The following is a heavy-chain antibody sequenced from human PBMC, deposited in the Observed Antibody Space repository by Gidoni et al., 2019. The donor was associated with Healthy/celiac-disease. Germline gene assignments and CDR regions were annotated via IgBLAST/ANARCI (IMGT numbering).Heavy chain of an antibody. CDR3: ARGSSSSEFDY. D-gene: IGHD6-6*01. CDR2: IIPILGIA. Sequence: QVQLVQSGAEVKKPGSSVTVSCKASGGTFSSYTISWFRQAPGQGLEWMGRIIPILGIANYAQKVQGRVTITADKSTSTAYMELSSLRSEDTAVYYCARGSSSSEFDYWGQGTLVTVSS. V-gene: IGHV1-69*02. CDR1: GGTFSSYT. J-gene: IGHJ4*02.